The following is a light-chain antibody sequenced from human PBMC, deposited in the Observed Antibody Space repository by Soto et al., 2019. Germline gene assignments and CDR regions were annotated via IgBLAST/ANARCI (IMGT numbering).Light chain of an antibody. CDR3: QQRSNWPLT. Sequence: IVLTQSPGTLSLSPGERATLSCRASQRVSSSNLAWYQQKPGQAPRLLISGASSRATGIPDRFSGSGSGTDFTLTITRLESEDFAVYCCQQRSNWPLTFGGGTQVEIK. CDR2: GAS. V-gene: IGKV3D-20*02. CDR1: QRVSSSN. J-gene: IGKJ5*01.